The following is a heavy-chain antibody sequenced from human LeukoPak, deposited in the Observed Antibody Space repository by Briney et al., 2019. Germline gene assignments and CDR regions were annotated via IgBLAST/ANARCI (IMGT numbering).Heavy chain of an antibody. CDR3: ARGPICGYDTPLYDYYYYMDV. Sequence: ASVTVSCKASGYTFTSYDINWVRQATGQGLEWMGWMNPNSGNTGYAQKFQGRVTITRNTSISTAYMELSSLRSEDTAVYYCARGPICGYDTPLYDYYYYMDVWGKGTTVTVSS. CDR2: MNPNSGNT. J-gene: IGHJ6*03. D-gene: IGHD5-12*01. V-gene: IGHV1-8*03. CDR1: GYTFTSYD.